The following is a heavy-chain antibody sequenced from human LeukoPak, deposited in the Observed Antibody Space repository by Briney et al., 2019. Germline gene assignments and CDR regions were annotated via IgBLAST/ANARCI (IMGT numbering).Heavy chain of an antibody. CDR1: GFTFNSYA. CDR2: ISYDGSNK. CDR3: ARDSYSSGWDYFDY. Sequence: GRSLRLSCAASGFTFNSYAMHWVRQAPGKGLEWVAAISYDGSNKYYADSVKGRFTISRDNSKNTLYLQLNSLRAEDTAVYYCARDSYSSGWDYFDYWGQGTLVTVSS. J-gene: IGHJ4*02. D-gene: IGHD6-19*01. V-gene: IGHV3-30-3*01.